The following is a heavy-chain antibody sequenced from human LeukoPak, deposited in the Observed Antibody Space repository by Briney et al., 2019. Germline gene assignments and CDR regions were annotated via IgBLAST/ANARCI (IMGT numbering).Heavy chain of an antibody. Sequence: SETLSLTCTVSGGPISSGDSYWTWIRQPAGKGLEWIGLIYTGGSTNYNPSLKSRVTISVDTSKNQFSLKLSSVTAADTAVYYCAREGRGDYKYYFDYWGQGTLVTVSS. CDR1: GGPISSGDSY. J-gene: IGHJ4*02. CDR2: IYTGGST. V-gene: IGHV4-61*02. D-gene: IGHD4-17*01. CDR3: AREGRGDYKYYFDY.